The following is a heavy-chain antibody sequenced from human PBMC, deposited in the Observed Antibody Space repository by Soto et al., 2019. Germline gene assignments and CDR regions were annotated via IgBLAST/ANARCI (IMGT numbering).Heavy chain of an antibody. CDR1: GGSISSSSYY. D-gene: IGHD2-2*02. V-gene: IGHV4-39*01. CDR2: IYYSGST. Sequence: SSETLSLTCTVSGGSISSSSYYWGWIRQPPGKGLEWIGSIYYSGSTYYNPSLKSRVTISVDTSKNQFPLKLSSVTAADTAVYYCARLNVVPAAIGLDPWGQGTLVTVSS. CDR3: ARLNVVPAAIGLDP. J-gene: IGHJ5*02.